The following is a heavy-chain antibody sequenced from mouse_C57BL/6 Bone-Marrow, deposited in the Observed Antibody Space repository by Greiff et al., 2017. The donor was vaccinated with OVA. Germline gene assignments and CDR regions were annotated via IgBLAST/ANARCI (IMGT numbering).Heavy chain of an antibody. V-gene: IGHV1-4*01. J-gene: IGHJ4*01. CDR1: GYTFTSYT. Sequence: VKLVESGAELARPGASVKMSCKASGYTFTSYTMHWVKQRPGQGLEWIGYINPSSGYTKYNQKFKDKATLTADKSSSTAYMQLSSLTSEDSAVYYCARSTYYAMDYWGQGTSVTVSS. D-gene: IGHD2-1*01. CDR2: INPSSGYT. CDR3: ARSTYYAMDY.